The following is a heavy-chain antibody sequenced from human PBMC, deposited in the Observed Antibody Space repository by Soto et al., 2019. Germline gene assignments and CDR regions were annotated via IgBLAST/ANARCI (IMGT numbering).Heavy chain of an antibody. CDR3: ARAGDDCSAAKCYVIDY. CDR2: INTGKGNT. CDR1: GYTFTNYA. V-gene: IGHV1-3*04. J-gene: IGHJ4*02. D-gene: IGHD2-2*01. Sequence: ASVKVTCKASGYTFTNYAMHWVRQAPGQRLEWMGWINTGKGNTKISQKFQDRITITSDTSARTAYMDLSSLRSEDTAMYYCARAGDDCSAAKCYVIDYWGQGTLVTVSS.